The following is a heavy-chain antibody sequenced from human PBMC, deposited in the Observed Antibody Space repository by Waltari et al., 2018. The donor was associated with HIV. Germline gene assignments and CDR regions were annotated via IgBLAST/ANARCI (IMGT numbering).Heavy chain of an antibody. V-gene: IGHV3-30*18. D-gene: IGHD4-17*01. CDR1: GVTFSSYG. Sequence: QVQLVESGGGVVQPGRSLRLSCEAFGVTFSSYGMHWVRQAPGKGLEWVAVISYDGSNKFYTDSVKGRFTISRDNSKNTLYLQMNSLRAEDTAVYYCAKTGYGDYGRDDWGQGTLVTVSS. CDR2: ISYDGSNK. CDR3: AKTGYGDYGRDD. J-gene: IGHJ4*02.